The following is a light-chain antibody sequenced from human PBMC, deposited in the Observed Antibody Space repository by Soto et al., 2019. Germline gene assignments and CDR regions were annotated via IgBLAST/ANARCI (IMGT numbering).Light chain of an antibody. CDR3: GTWDASLSAGI. CDR1: TSNIGNND. V-gene: IGLV1-51*01. CDR2: DNN. Sequence: QSVLTQPPSVSAAPRQKVTISCSGSTSNIGNNDVSWYQQLPGTAPKLLIYDNNKRPSGIPVRFSGSRSGTSATLGITGLQTGDEADYYCGTWDASLSAGIFGGGTKVTVL. J-gene: IGLJ2*01.